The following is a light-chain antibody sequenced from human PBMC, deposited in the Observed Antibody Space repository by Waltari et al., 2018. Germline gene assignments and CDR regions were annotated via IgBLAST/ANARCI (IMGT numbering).Light chain of an antibody. CDR1: QGLLHTDGSTY. CDR2: QVS. Sequence: VMTQSPLTLPVTLGQPASISCRSAQGLLHTDGSTYVSWYQQRPGQSPRRLIYQVSKRDSGVPDRFRGSGSGTDFTLEISRVEADDVGFYYCMQAKFWPWTFGQGTEVEIK. V-gene: IGKV2-30*02. CDR3: MQAKFWPWT. J-gene: IGKJ1*01.